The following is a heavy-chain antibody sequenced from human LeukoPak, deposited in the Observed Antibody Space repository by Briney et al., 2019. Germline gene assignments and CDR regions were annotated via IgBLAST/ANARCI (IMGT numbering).Heavy chain of an antibody. V-gene: IGHV1-24*01. CDR1: GYTLTELS. D-gene: IGHD1-26*01. J-gene: IGHJ5*02. CDR3: ARRVGATKSNWFDP. Sequence: ASVKVSCKVSGYTLTELSMHWVRQAPGKGLEWMGGFDPEDGETIYAQKFQGRVTITADKSTSTAYMGLSSLRSEDTTVYYCARRVGATKSNWFDPWGQGTLVTVSS. CDR2: FDPEDGET.